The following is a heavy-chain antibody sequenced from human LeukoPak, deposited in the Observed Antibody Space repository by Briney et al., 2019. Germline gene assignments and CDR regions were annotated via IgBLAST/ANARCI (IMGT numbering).Heavy chain of an antibody. V-gene: IGHV3-66*01. J-gene: IGHJ4*02. CDR3: ARATMVRGVFFFDY. CDR1: GITVSGNY. CDR2: IYSGGNT. D-gene: IGHD3-10*01. Sequence: PGGSLRLSCAAAGITVSGNYMTWVRQAPGKGLEWVSVIYSGGNTYYADSAKGRLTISRDSSKNTLFLQMNSLRAEDTAVYYCARATMVRGVFFFDYWGQGTLVTVSS.